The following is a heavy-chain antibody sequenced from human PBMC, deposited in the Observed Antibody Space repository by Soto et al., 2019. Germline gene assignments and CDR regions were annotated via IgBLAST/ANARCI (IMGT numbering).Heavy chain of an antibody. Sequence: GGSLRLSCAASGFTFSGSAMHWVRQASGKGLEWVGRIRSKANSYATAYAASVKGRFTISRDDSKNTAYLQMNSLKTEDTAVYYCTRPSGSYPYYYYGMDVWGQGTTVTVSS. D-gene: IGHD1-26*01. CDR1: GFTFSGSA. CDR3: TRPSGSYPYYYYGMDV. CDR2: IRSKANSYAT. J-gene: IGHJ6*02. V-gene: IGHV3-73*01.